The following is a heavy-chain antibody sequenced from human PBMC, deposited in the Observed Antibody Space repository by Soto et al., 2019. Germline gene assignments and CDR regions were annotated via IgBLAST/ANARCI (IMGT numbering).Heavy chain of an antibody. CDR3: ARSDNRNSLYGVDV. V-gene: IGHV4-34*01. D-gene: IGHD1-7*01. J-gene: IGHJ6*02. CDR2: INHRGSS. CDR1: GGSLSGYY. Sequence: SETLSLTCAVNGGSLSGYYWSWIRQSPVKGLEWIGEINHRGSSDYNPSLKSRVTISIDASKNHVTLELTSVTAADTAVYYCARSDNRNSLYGVDVWGQGTAVTVSS.